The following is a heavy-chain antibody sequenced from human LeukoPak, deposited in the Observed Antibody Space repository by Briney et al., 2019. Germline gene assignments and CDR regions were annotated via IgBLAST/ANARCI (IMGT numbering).Heavy chain of an antibody. CDR1: GGSISSSNW. Sequence: SETLSLTCAVSGGSISSSNWWSWVRQPPGKGLEWIGEIYHSGSTNYNPSLKSRVTISVDTSKNQFSLKLSSVTAADTAVYYCAIPNYYDSSVDYYGMDVWGQGTTVTVSS. CDR2: IYHSGST. V-gene: IGHV4-4*02. D-gene: IGHD3-22*01. CDR3: AIPNYYDSSVDYYGMDV. J-gene: IGHJ6*02.